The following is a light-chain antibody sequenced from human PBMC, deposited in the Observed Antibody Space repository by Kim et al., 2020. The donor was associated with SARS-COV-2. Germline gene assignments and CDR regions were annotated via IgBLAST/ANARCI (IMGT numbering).Light chain of an antibody. CDR3: SSYTTTTTRV. Sequence: QSALTQPASVSVSPGQSITISCTGTSSNVGGYNYVSWYQQHPGKAPKLMIYDVGTRPSGVSDRFSGSKSGNTASLTISGLQTEDEADYYCSSYTTTTTRVFGRGTQLTVL. V-gene: IGLV2-14*03. CDR1: SSNVGGYNY. CDR2: DVG. J-gene: IGLJ3*02.